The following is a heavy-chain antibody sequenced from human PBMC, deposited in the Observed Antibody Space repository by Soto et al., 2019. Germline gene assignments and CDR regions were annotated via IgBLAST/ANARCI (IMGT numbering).Heavy chain of an antibody. Sequence: VQLVESGGGLVQPGGSLRLSCAASGFTFSSYSMNWVRQAPGKGLEWVSYISSSSSTIYYADSVKGRFTISRDNAKNSLYLQMNSLRAEDTAVYYCARVGGSLQNRFDYWGQGTLVTVSS. J-gene: IGHJ4*02. D-gene: IGHD2-15*01. CDR1: GFTFSSYS. V-gene: IGHV3-48*01. CDR3: ARVGGSLQNRFDY. CDR2: ISSSSSTI.